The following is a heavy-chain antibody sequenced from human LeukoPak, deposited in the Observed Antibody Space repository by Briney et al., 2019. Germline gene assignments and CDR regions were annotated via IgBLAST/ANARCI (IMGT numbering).Heavy chain of an antibody. V-gene: IGHV4-34*01. CDR2: INHSGST. J-gene: IGHJ4*02. Sequence: SETLSLTCAVYGGSFSGYYWSWIRQPPGKGLEWIGEINHSGSTNYNPSLKSRVTISVDTSRNQFSLKLSSVTAADTAVYYCARHSTFFGVVIIKGRVRGPFDYWGQGTLVTVSS. CDR3: ARHSTFFGVVIIKGRVRGPFDY. CDR1: GGSFSGYY. D-gene: IGHD3-3*01.